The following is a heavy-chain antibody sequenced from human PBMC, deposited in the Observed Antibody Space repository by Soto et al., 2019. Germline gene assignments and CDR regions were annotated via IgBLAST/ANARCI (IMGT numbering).Heavy chain of an antibody. V-gene: IGHV1-3*01. CDR3: ARDPLLYYDSRFNYYYGMDV. Sequence: ASVKVSCKASGGTFSSYAMHWVRQAPGQRLEWMGWINAGNGNTKYSQKFQGRVTITRDTSASTAYMELSSLRSEDTAVYYCARDPLLYYDSRFNYYYGMDVWGQGTTVTVSS. J-gene: IGHJ6*02. CDR1: GGTFSSYA. CDR2: INAGNGNT. D-gene: IGHD3-22*01.